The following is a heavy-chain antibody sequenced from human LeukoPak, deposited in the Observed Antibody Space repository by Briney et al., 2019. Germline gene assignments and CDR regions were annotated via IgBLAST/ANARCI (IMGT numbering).Heavy chain of an antibody. D-gene: IGHD3-10*01. Sequence: ASVKVSCKASGGTFSSYAISWVRQAPGQGLEWMGGIIPIFGTANYAQKFQGRVTITTDGSTSTAYMEPSSLRSEDTAVYYCARGMVRGVIIYYFDYWGQGTLVTVSS. CDR2: IIPIFGTA. CDR3: ARGMVRGVIIYYFDY. CDR1: GGTFSSYA. J-gene: IGHJ4*02. V-gene: IGHV1-69*05.